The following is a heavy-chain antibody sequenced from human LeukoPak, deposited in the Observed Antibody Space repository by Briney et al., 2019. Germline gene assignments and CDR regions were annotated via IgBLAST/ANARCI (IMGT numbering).Heavy chain of an antibody. CDR1: GYTFTGYY. V-gene: IGHV1-2*02. Sequence: GASVKVSCKASGYTFTGYYMHWVRQAPGQGLEWVGWINPNSGGTNYAQKFQDRVTMTRDTSISTAYMELSRLRSDDTAVYYCARDQNYYDSSGYYGIDCWGQGTLVTVSS. D-gene: IGHD3-22*01. CDR2: INPNSGGT. J-gene: IGHJ4*02. CDR3: ARDQNYYDSSGYYGIDC.